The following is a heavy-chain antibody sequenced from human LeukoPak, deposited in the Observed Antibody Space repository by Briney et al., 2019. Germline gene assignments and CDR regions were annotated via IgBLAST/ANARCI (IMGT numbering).Heavy chain of an antibody. CDR1: GFTFSGSA. J-gene: IGHJ4*02. D-gene: IGHD2-15*01. CDR3: AKGTGGSCYSGIGY. CDR2: ICGTGSST. Sequence: GGSLRLSCAASGFTFSGSAMHWVRQASGKGLEWVSSICGTGSSTYYADSVRGRFTISRDNSKNTLYLHMNTLRAEDTAIYYCAKGTGGSCYSGIGYWGQGTLVPVSS. V-gene: IGHV3-23*01.